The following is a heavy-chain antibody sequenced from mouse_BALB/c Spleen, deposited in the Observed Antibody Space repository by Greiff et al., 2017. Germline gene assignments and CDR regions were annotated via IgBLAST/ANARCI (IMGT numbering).Heavy chain of an antibody. CDR3: ARGGVRREKNAMDY. Sequence: QVHVKQPGAELVRPGASVKLSCKASGYSFTSYWMNWVKQRPGQGLEWIAMIHPSDSETRLNQKFKDKATLTVDKSSSTAYMQLSSPTSEDSAVYYCARGGVRREKNAMDYWGQGTSVTVSS. J-gene: IGHJ4*01. CDR1: GYSFTSYW. D-gene: IGHD2-14*01. CDR2: IHPSDSET. V-gene: IGHV1-61*01.